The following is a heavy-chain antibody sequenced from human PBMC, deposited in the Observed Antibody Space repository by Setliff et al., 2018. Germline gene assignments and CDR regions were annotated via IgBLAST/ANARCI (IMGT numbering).Heavy chain of an antibody. CDR1: GFPFSTYG. CDR3: AREYYDSSGFSYGMDV. CDR2: IRFDGNIK. D-gene: IGHD3-22*01. Sequence: GGSLRLSCAASGFPFSTYGMHWVRQAPGKGLEWVAFIRFDGNIKFHAESVKGRFTISRDNSKNTQYLQMHSLRVEDTAVYYCAREYYDSSGFSYGMDVWGQGTTVTVSS. J-gene: IGHJ6*02. V-gene: IGHV3-30*02.